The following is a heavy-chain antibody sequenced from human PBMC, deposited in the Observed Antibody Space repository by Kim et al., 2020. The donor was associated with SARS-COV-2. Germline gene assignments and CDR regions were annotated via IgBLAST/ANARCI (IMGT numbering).Heavy chain of an antibody. J-gene: IGHJ4*02. CDR3: AKDETLEMVYFDY. V-gene: IGHV3-23*01. D-gene: IGHD3-10*01. Sequence: YADSVKGRFTISRDNAKHPLYLQMNSPRAEDTAVYYCAKDETLEMVYFDYWGQGTLVTVSS.